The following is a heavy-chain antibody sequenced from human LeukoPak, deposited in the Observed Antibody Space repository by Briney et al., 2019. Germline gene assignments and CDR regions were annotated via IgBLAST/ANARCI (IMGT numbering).Heavy chain of an antibody. CDR2: MNPNSGNT. CDR3: VSGAAAGYDFFGMDV. J-gene: IGHJ6*02. CDR1: GYTFTSYD. D-gene: IGHD6-13*01. Sequence: ASVKVSCKASGYTFTSYDINWVRQATGQGLEWMGWMNPNSGNTGYAQKFQGRVTITRNTSISTAYMELSSLRSDDTAVYYCVSGAAAGYDFFGMDVWGQGTTVTVSS. V-gene: IGHV1-8*03.